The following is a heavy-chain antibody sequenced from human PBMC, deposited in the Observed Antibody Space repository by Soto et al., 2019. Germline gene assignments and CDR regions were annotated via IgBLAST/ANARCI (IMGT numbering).Heavy chain of an antibody. CDR3: ARPQYSSGWSHDAFDI. CDR2: INAGNGNT. V-gene: IGHV1-3*01. D-gene: IGHD6-19*01. J-gene: IGHJ3*02. Sequence: GASVKVSCKASGYTFTSYAMHWVRQAPGQRLEWMGWINAGNGNTKYSQKFQGRVTITRDTSASTAYMELSSLRSEDTAVYYCARPQYSSGWSHDAFDIWGQGTMVTVSS. CDR1: GYTFTSYA.